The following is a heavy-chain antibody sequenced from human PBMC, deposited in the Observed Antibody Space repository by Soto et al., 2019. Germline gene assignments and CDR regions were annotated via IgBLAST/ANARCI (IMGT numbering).Heavy chain of an antibody. CDR3: AKDYYDSNGMDV. Sequence: QVQRVESGGGVVQPGRSLRLSCAASGFTFSSYGMHWVRQAPGKGLEWVAVISYDGSNKYYADSVKGRFTISRDNSKNTLYLQMNSLRAEDTAVYYCAKDYYDSNGMDVWGQRTTVTVSS. CDR1: GFTFSSYG. J-gene: IGHJ6*02. V-gene: IGHV3-30*18. CDR2: ISYDGSNK. D-gene: IGHD3-10*01.